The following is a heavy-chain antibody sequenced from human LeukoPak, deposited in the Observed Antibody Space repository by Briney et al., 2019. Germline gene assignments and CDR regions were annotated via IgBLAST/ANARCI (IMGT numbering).Heavy chain of an antibody. CDR1: GFTFSSYS. J-gene: IGHJ4*02. V-gene: IGHV3-48*01. Sequence: GGSLRLSCAASGFTFSSYSMNWVRQAPGKGLEWVPYISSSSSTIYYADSVKGRFTISRDNAKNSLYLQMNSLRAEDTAVYYCASDILTGYYTRNYFDYWAREPWSPSPQ. CDR2: ISSSSSTI. CDR3: ASDILTGYYTRNYFDY. D-gene: IGHD3-9*01.